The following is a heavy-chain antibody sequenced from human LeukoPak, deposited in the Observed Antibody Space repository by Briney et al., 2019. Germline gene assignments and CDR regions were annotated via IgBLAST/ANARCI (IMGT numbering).Heavy chain of an antibody. D-gene: IGHD1-26*01. CDR1: GFTFSDYY. CDR2: ISSRSTTI. Sequence: GGSLRLSCAASGFTFSDYYMSWIRQAPGKGLEWVSYISSRSTTIFYAESVKGRFTVSRDNAKNLLYLQMSTLRAEDTAVYYCARDMAWSGTYFDALDIWGQGTMVTVSS. CDR3: ARDMAWSGTYFDALDI. V-gene: IGHV3-11*04. J-gene: IGHJ3*02.